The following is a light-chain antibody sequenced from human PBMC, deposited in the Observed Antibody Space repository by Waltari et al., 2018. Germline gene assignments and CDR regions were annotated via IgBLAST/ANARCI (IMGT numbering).Light chain of an antibody. CDR1: NIESKS. Sequence: SYVLTQPPSVAVAPGETARVTCGGINIESKSLHWYHQKPGPAPVLVISYDSDRPSGIPERFSGANSGDTATLTISRVEAGDEADYYCQVWDANTDPGVFGTGTEVTVL. J-gene: IGLJ1*01. CDR2: YDS. V-gene: IGLV3-21*01. CDR3: QVWDANTDPGV.